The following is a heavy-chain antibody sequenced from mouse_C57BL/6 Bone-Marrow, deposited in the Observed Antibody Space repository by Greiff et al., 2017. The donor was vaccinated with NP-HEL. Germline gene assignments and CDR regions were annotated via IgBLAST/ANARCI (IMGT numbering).Heavy chain of an antibody. CDR1: GFTFSSYG. J-gene: IGHJ1*03. CDR3: ARREFLYYYGSRGYFDV. V-gene: IGHV5-6*02. Sequence: EVMLVESGGDLVKPGGSLKLSCAASGFTFSSYGMSWVRQTPDKRLEWVATISSGGSYTYYPDRVKGRFTISRDNAKNTLYLQMSSLKSEDTAMYYCARREFLYYYGSRGYFDVWGTGTTVTVSS. CDR2: ISSGGSYT. D-gene: IGHD1-1*01.